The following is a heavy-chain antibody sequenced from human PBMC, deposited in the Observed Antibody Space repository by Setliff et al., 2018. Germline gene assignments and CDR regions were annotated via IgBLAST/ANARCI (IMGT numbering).Heavy chain of an antibody. V-gene: IGHV3-48*04. CDR3: AKDLGTYPRPCDS. CDR1: GFTFSSYS. Sequence: PGESLRLSCAASGFTFSSYSMNWVRQAPGKGLEWVSYISSSSSTIYYADSVKGRFTMSRDNAKNSLYLQMNSLRAEDTAVYYCAKDLGTYPRPCDSWGQGTLVTVSS. CDR2: ISSSSSTI. J-gene: IGHJ4*02.